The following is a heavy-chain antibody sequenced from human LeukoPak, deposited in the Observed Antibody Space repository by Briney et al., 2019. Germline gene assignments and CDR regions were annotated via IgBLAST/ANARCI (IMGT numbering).Heavy chain of an antibody. J-gene: IGHJ6*03. Sequence: GSLRLSCAASGFTFSSYAMSWVRQAPGKGLEWVSGISASGLDTYYADSVTGRFTISRDNSKNTVHLLMNSLRAEDSAMYYCAKYGPGFGVVIEYFMDVWGKGTRVTVSS. CDR1: GFTFSSYA. D-gene: IGHD3-3*01. CDR2: ISASGLDT. V-gene: IGHV3-23*01. CDR3: AKYGPGFGVVIEYFMDV.